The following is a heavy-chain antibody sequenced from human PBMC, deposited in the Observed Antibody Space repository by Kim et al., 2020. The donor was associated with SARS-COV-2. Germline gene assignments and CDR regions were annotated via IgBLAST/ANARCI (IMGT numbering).Heavy chain of an antibody. CDR3: TRYAPETAAGYYYYMDV. CDR2: IRSKAYGGTT. D-gene: IGHD2-2*01. Sequence: GGSLRLSCTASGFTFGDYAMSWVRQAPGKGLEWVGFIRSKAYGGTTEYAASVKGRFTISRDDSKSIAYLQMNSLKTEDTAVYYCTRYAPETAAGYYYYMDVWGKRDHGHRLL. V-gene: IGHV3-49*04. CDR1: GFTFGDYA. J-gene: IGHJ6*03.